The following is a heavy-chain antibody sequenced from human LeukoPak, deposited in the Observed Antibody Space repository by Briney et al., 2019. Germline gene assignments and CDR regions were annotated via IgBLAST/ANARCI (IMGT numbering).Heavy chain of an antibody. V-gene: IGHV4-30-2*01. D-gene: IGHD2-2*01. CDR3: ARADLIVVVPAATWFDP. CDR2: IYHSGST. Sequence: PSETLSLTCTVSGGSISSGGYYWSWIRQPPGKGLEWIGYIYHSGSTYYNPSLKSRVTISVDRSKNQFSLKLSSVTAADTAVYYCARADLIVVVPAATWFDPWGQGTLVTVSS. J-gene: IGHJ5*02. CDR1: GGSISSGGYY.